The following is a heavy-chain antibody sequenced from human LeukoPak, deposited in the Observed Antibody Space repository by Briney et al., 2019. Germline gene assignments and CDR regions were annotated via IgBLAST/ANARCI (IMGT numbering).Heavy chain of an antibody. CDR1: GFTFSIYG. D-gene: IGHD4-23*01. J-gene: IGHJ4*02. V-gene: IGHV3-23*01. CDR2: ISGRDSNT. Sequence: GVSLRLSCAASGFTFSIYGMSWVRQAPGKGLEWVSTISGRDSNTYYADSVEGRFIISRDNSRNTLYLQMNSLRAEDTAVYYCARRSDYGGNGNYFDYWGQGTPVTVSS. CDR3: ARRSDYGGNGNYFDY.